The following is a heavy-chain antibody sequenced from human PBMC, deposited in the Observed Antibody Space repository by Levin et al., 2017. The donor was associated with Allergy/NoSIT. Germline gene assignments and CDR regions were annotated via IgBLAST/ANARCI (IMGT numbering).Heavy chain of an antibody. CDR2: ISSSSSPK. V-gene: IGHV3-48*01. J-gene: IGHJ4*02. Sequence: LAGGSLRLSCAASGFIFSTYTMNWVRQAPGKGLEWVSYISSSSSPKYYADSVKGRFTISRDNAKHSLYLQMNSLRAEDTAVYYCAREPLGQLSFPLDSWGQGTLVTVSS. CDR3: AREPLGQLSFPLDS. CDR1: GFIFSTYT. D-gene: IGHD3-16*02.